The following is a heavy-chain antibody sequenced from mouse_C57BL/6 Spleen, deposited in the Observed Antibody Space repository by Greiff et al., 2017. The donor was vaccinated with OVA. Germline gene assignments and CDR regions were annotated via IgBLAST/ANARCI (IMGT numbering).Heavy chain of an antibody. Sequence: VQLQQSGPELVKPGASVKISCKASGYAFSSSWMNWVKQRPGKGLEWIGRIYPGDGDTNYNGKFKGKATLTADKSSSTAYMQLSSLTSEDSAVYFCAILLLGTTGFAYWGQGTLVTVSA. CDR2: IYPGDGDT. CDR1: GYAFSSSW. J-gene: IGHJ3*01. D-gene: IGHD2-1*01. CDR3: AILLLGTTGFAY. V-gene: IGHV1-82*01.